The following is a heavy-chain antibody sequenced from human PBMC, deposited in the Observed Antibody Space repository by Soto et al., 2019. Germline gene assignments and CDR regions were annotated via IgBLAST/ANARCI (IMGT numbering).Heavy chain of an antibody. D-gene: IGHD3-16*01. J-gene: IGHJ6*02. CDR2: IIPIFGTA. CDR3: ASRTSWGNYYYYGMDV. V-gene: IGHV1-69*01. Sequence: QVQLVQSGAEVKKPGASVKVSCKASGGTFSSYAISWVRQAPGQGLEWMGGIIPIFGTANYAQKFQGRVTSTADESTSTAYMELGSLRSEDTAVYYCASRTSWGNYYYYGMDVWGQGTTVTVSS. CDR1: GGTFSSYA.